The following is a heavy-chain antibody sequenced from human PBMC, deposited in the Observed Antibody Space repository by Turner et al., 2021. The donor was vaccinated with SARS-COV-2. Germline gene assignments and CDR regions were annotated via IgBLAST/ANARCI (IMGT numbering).Heavy chain of an antibody. D-gene: IGHD6-19*01. Sequence: QVQLQQWGAGLLKPSETLSLTCAVYGGSFSGYYWSWIRQPPGKGLEWIGEINHSGSTNYNPSIKSRVTISVDTSKNQFSLKLSSVTAADTAVYYCAIKLWYISGWYAVDPWGQGTLVTVSS. CDR2: INHSGST. CDR3: AIKLWYISGWYAVDP. CDR1: GGSFSGYY. V-gene: IGHV4-34*01. J-gene: IGHJ5*02.